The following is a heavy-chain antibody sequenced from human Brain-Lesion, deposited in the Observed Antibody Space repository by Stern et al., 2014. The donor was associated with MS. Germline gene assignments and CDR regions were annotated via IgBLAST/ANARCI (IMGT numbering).Heavy chain of an antibody. J-gene: IGHJ4*02. CDR2: IRSKVYGGAA. Sequence: EVQLVESGGGLIKPGRSLRLSCTASGFSFGAYAINWIRQAPGKGLEWVGFIRSKVYGGAAEYAASVKGRFTISRDDSKSIAYLQVNGLKTEDTAVYYCTRDRLDYGYSYFDYWGQGTLVTVSS. CDR3: TRDRLDYGYSYFDY. V-gene: IGHV3-49*05. D-gene: IGHD4-17*01. CDR1: GFSFGAYA.